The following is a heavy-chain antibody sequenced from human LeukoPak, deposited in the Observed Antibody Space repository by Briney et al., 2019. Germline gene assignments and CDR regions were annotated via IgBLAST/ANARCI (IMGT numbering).Heavy chain of an antibody. Sequence: GGSLRLSCAASGFAVSSNYMSWVRLAPGKGLEWVSIVYSGGSTYSADSVKGRSTISRDNSKNTLYLQMNSLRAEDTAVYYCARLIRSYNWFDSWGQGTLVTVSS. CDR2: VYSGGST. J-gene: IGHJ5*01. CDR1: GFAVSSNY. V-gene: IGHV3-53*01. D-gene: IGHD3-10*01. CDR3: ARLIRSYNWFDS.